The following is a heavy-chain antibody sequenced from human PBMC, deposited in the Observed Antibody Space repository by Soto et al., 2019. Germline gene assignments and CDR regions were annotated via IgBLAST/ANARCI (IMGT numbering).Heavy chain of an antibody. V-gene: IGHV3-30-3*01. D-gene: IGHD5-18*01. Sequence: QVQLVESGGGVVQPGRSLRLSCAASGFTFSSYAMHWVRQAPGKGLEWVAVISYDGSNKYYADSVKGRFTISRDNSKNTLYLQMNSLRAEDTAVYYCARTGGYSYGYPDYWGQGTLVTVSS. CDR2: ISYDGSNK. CDR1: GFTFSSYA. J-gene: IGHJ4*02. CDR3: ARTGGYSYGYPDY.